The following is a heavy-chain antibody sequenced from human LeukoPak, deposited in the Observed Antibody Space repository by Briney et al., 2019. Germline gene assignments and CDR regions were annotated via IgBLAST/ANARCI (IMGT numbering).Heavy chain of an antibody. D-gene: IGHD3-10*01. CDR1: GFTFSSHG. V-gene: IGHV3-23*01. CDR3: ARVTYGSGTYGAFDY. CDR2: ISGSGDNT. J-gene: IGHJ4*02. Sequence: GGSLRLSCAASGFTFSSHGMNWVRQAPGKGLEWVSTISGSGDNTYYADSVKGRFTISRDNSKNTLYLQMNSLRAEDTAVYYCARVTYGSGTYGAFDYWGQGTLVTVSS.